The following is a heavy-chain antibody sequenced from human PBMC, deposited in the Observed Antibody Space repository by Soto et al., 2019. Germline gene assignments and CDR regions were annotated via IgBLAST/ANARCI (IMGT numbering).Heavy chain of an antibody. Sequence: GASVKVSCKASGYTFTSYDINWVRQATGQGLEWMGWMNPNSGNTGYAQKFQGRVTMTRNTSISTAYMELSSLRSEDTAVYYCAISSCSSTSCPSDAFDIWAQGTMVTVSS. CDR1: GYTFTSYD. CDR3: AISSCSSTSCPSDAFDI. D-gene: IGHD2-2*01. V-gene: IGHV1-8*01. CDR2: MNPNSGNT. J-gene: IGHJ3*02.